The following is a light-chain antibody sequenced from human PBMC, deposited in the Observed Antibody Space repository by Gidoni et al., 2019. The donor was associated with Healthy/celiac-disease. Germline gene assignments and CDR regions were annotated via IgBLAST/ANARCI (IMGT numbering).Light chain of an antibody. CDR3: QQSYSTHMYT. Sequence: DSQMTHSLSSLSASVGDRVTITCRASQSISSYLNWYQQQPGKAPKLLIYAASSLHSGVPSRCSGSGSGADVTLTISSLQPEDFATYYCQQSYSTHMYTFGQGTKLEIK. CDR2: AAS. V-gene: IGKV1-39*01. J-gene: IGKJ2*01. CDR1: QSISSY.